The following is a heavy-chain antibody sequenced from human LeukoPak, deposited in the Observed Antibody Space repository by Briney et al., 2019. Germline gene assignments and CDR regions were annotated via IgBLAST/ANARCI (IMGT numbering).Heavy chain of an antibody. J-gene: IGHJ4*02. CDR1: GFPFSTYA. Sequence: PGGSLTLSCVVSGFPFSTYAMSWIRQSPGKGLELVSSIGNTGGNIYYADSVKGRFTISRDNSKNTLYLQMNRLRAEDTAVYYCAKYRGFGDSYDSWGQGTLVTVSS. CDR3: AKYRGFGDSYDS. D-gene: IGHD3-10*01. V-gene: IGHV3-23*01. CDR2: IGNTGGNI.